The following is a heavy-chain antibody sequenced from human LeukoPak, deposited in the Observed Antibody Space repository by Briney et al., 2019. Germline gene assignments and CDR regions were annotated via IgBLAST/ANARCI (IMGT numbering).Heavy chain of an antibody. CDR2: IRYDGSNK. J-gene: IGHJ4*02. V-gene: IGHV3-30*02. CDR1: GFTFSSYG. CDR3: AKEKISYSSSSGQGY. D-gene: IGHD6-6*01. Sequence: PGVSLRLSCAASGFTFSSYGMHWVRQAPGKGLEWVAFIRYDGSNKYYADSVKGRFTISRDNSKNTLYLQMNSLRAEDTAVYYCAKEKISYSSSSGQGYWGQGTLVTVSS.